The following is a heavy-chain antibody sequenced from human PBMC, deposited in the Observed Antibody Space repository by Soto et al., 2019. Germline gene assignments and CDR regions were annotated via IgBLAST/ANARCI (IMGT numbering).Heavy chain of an antibody. CDR1: GFQLSSYS. CDR2: ISSSSSTV. Sequence: EVQVEESGGGLVQPGGSLRLACAASGFQLSSYSMNWVRQAPGKGLEWVSYISSSSSTVYYADSVKGRFTMSRDNANKSLYLQMNSLRAEDTAVYYWARVDSYWYFDLWGRGTLVTVSS. D-gene: IGHD2-2*03. CDR3: ARVDSYWYFDL. J-gene: IGHJ2*01. V-gene: IGHV3-48*01.